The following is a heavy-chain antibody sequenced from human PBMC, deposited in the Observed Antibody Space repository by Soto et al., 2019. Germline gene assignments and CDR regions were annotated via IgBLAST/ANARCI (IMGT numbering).Heavy chain of an antibody. CDR1: GGSITSTSYY. V-gene: IGHV4-39*01. CDR3: ARVAALVGAARYGYVDL. J-gene: IGHJ2*01. CDR2: IDYRGNI. D-gene: IGHD2-15*01. Sequence: QLHLQESGTGLVEPSETLSLTCAVSGGSITSTSYYWGWIRQPPGEGLEWIGSIDYRGNIYYNSSLKIRVTISVDTSKNQFSLNLNSVTAADSAVYHCARVAALVGAARYGYVDLWGRGTRVSV.